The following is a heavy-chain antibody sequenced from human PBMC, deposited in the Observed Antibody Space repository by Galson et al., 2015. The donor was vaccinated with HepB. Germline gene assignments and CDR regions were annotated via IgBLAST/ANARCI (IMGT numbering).Heavy chain of an antibody. Sequence: SLRLSCAASGFTFSSYGMHWVRQAPGKGLEWVAVISYDGSNKYYADSVKGRFTISRDNSKNTLYLQMNSLRAEDTAVYFCAKDHAIVATIAQTASWYFDYWGQGTLVTVSS. CDR2: ISYDGSNK. D-gene: IGHD5-12*01. CDR3: AKDHAIVATIAQTASWYFDY. CDR1: GFTFSSYG. J-gene: IGHJ4*02. V-gene: IGHV3-30*18.